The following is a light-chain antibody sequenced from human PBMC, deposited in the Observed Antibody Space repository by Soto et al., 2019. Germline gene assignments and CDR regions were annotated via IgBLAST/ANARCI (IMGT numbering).Light chain of an antibody. V-gene: IGKV1-39*01. CDR3: QQSNSITWT. Sequence: DIQMTQSPSSLSASVGDRVTITCRASQGISTYLNWYQQKPGKAPKVLIYAASSLQSGVTSRFSGSGSETDFTLTISSLQPEDFATYSCQQSNSITWTFGQGTKVEIK. CDR2: AAS. CDR1: QGISTY. J-gene: IGKJ1*01.